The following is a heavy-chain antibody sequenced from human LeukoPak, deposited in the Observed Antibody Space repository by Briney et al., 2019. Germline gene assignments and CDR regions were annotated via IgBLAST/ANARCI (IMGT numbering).Heavy chain of an antibody. V-gene: IGHV3-23*01. CDR1: GFTFSTYA. J-gene: IGHJ4*02. Sequence: GESLRLSCAASGFTFSTYAMHRVRQAPGKGLEWVSIISTSGDTTYYAGSVKGRFTISRDNSKNTLFPQMNSLRAEDTAVYYCARGSPLSYYFDYWGQGTLVTVSS. D-gene: IGHD2/OR15-2a*01. CDR2: ISTSGDTT. CDR3: ARGSPLSYYFDY.